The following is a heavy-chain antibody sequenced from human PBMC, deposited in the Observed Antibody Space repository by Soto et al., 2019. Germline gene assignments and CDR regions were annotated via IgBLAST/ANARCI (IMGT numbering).Heavy chain of an antibody. V-gene: IGHV1-18*01. CDR3: AREASGLIPAAQPSHFDS. Sequence: AASVKVSCTGFGYSFMKYGINWVRQAPGQGLEWVGWISPYSGYTHSAQKFHGRLTLTTDTAASTAYMELRILRSADTALYYCAREASGLIPAAQPSHFDSWGQGTLVTVSS. CDR2: ISPYSGYT. D-gene: IGHD2-2*01. CDR1: GYSFMKYG. J-gene: IGHJ4*02.